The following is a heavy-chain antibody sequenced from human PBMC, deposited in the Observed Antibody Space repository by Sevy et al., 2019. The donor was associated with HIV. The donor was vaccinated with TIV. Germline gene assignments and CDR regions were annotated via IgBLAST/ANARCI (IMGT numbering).Heavy chain of an antibody. CDR3: ATLVSCGGACYCLHY. D-gene: IGHD2-21*02. CDR1: GYTFTDYE. V-gene: IGHV1-8*01. CDR2: VIPNSGQT. Sequence: ASVKVSCKASGYTFTDYEINWVRQASGQGLEWMGWVIPNSGQTAYAQKFQGRVTMTTSTSTGTAYMELSGLRSEDTATTCSATLVSCGGACYCLHYWGQGTLVTVSS. J-gene: IGHJ4*02.